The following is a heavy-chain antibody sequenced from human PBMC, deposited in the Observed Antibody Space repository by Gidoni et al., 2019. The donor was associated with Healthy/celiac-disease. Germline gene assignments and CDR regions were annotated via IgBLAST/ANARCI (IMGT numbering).Heavy chain of an antibody. D-gene: IGHD3-10*01. CDR1: GGSFSGYY. CDR2: INHSGST. V-gene: IGHV4-34*01. CDR3: ARGSKLLGS. J-gene: IGHJ4*02. Sequence: QVQLQQWGAGLLKPSETLSLTCAVYGGSFSGYYWRCIRQPPGKGLEWMGEINHSGSTNYNPSLKILVTISVDTSNNQFSLKLSSVTAADTAVYYCARGSKLLGSWGQGTLVTVSS.